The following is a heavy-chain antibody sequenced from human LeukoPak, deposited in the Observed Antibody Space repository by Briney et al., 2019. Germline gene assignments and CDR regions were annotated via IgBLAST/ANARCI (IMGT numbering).Heavy chain of an antibody. CDR1: GYTFTGYY. CDR2: IIPILGIA. Sequence: SVKVSCKASGYTFTGYYMHWVRQAPGQGLEWMGRIIPILGIANYAQKFQGRVTITADKSTSTAYMELNSLRAEDTAVYYCAKDLYDSSGYYYVCLDYWGQGTLVTVSS. V-gene: IGHV1-69*04. CDR3: AKDLYDSSGYYYVCLDY. J-gene: IGHJ4*02. D-gene: IGHD3-22*01.